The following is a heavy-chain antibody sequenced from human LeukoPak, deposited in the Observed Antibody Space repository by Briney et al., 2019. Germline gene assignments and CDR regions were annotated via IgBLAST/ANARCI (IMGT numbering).Heavy chain of an antibody. CDR3: ATHANGYFYY. V-gene: IGHV1-24*01. J-gene: IGHJ4*02. CDR1: GYTLTQLA. D-gene: IGHD2-8*01. Sequence: ASVKVSCKVSGYTLTQLAMHWVRQAPGEGLEWMGGFDPEDGDTIYSQSFQGRVTMTEDTSTDTAYMELSSLRSDDTAVYYCATHANGYFYYWGQGTLVTVSS. CDR2: FDPEDGDT.